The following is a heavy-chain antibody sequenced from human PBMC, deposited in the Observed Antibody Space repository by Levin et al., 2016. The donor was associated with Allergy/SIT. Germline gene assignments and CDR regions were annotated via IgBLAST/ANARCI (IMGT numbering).Heavy chain of an antibody. CDR1: GFTFSSYA. V-gene: IGHV3-23*01. J-gene: IGHJ4*02. D-gene: IGHD6-19*01. CDR2: ISGSGGST. Sequence: GESLKISCAASGFTFSSYAMSWVRQAPGKGLEWVSAISGSGGSTYYADSVKGRFTISRDNSKNTLYLQMNSLRAEDTAIYYCAKAVAVAGTSYWGQGTLVTVSS. CDR3: AKAVAVAGTSY.